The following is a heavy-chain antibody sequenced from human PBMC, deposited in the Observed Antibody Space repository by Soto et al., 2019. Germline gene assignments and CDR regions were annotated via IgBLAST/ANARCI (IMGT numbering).Heavy chain of an antibody. V-gene: IGHV4-39*01. CDR1: GGSISSSSYY. CDR3: ARRLIAARPLYYYYGMDV. J-gene: IGHJ6*02. D-gene: IGHD6-6*01. Sequence: SETLSLTCTVSGGSISSSSYYWGWIRQPPGKGLESIGSIYYSGSTYYNPSLKSRVTISVDTSKNQFSLKLSSVTAADTAVYYCARRLIAARPLYYYYGMDVWGQGTTVTVSS. CDR2: IYYSGST.